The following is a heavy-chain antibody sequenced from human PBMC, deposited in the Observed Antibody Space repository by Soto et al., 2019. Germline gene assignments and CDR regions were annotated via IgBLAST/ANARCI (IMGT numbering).Heavy chain of an antibody. CDR2: IKEDGNVK. Sequence: EVQLVESGGGLVQPGGSLGVSCAASGFTFSRFWLSWVRQAPGKGLEWVANIKEDGNVKYYVDSVRGRFTISRDNAKNSLYLQMDSLRAEDTAVYYCARAYYDHLWGSYRFDYWGQGTLVTVSS. CDR3: ARAYYDHLWGSYRFDY. V-gene: IGHV3-7*01. D-gene: IGHD3-16*02. CDR1: GFTFSRFW. J-gene: IGHJ4*02.